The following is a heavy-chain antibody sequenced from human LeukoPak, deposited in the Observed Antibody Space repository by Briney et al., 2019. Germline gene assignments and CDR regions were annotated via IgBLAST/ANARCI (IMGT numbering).Heavy chain of an antibody. CDR3: ARGSIVGATTVDY. Sequence: AAVKVSCKASGYTFTGYYMHWVRQAPVQGLEWMGWINPNSGGTNYAQKFQGRVTMTRDTSISTAYMELSRLRSDDTAVYYCARGSIVGATTVDYWGQGTLVTVSS. CDR2: INPNSGGT. J-gene: IGHJ4*02. CDR1: GYTFTGYY. V-gene: IGHV1-2*02. D-gene: IGHD1-26*01.